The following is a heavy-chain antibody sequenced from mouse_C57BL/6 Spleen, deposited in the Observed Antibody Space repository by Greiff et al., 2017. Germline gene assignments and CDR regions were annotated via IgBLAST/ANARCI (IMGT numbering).Heavy chain of an antibody. V-gene: IGHV5-9-1*02. D-gene: IGHD2-2*01. CDR2: ISSGGDYI. Sequence: DVHLVESGAGLVKPGGSLTLSCAASGFTFSSYAMSWVRQTPEKRLEWVAYISSGGDYIYYADTVKGRFTISRDNARNTLYLQMSSRKSEDTAMYYCTRDGYAYAMDYWGQGTSVTVSS. J-gene: IGHJ4*01. CDR1: GFTFSSYA. CDR3: TRDGYAYAMDY.